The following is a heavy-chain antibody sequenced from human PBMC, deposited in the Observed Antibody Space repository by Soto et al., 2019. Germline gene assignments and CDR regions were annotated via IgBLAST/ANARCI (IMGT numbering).Heavy chain of an antibody. Sequence: GASVKVSCKASGYTFTGYYMHWVRQAPGQGLEWMGWINPNSGGTNYAQKFQGWVTMTRDTSISTAYMELSRLRSDDTAVYYCARATYYYDSSGYYPQGAFDIWGQGTMVTVSS. J-gene: IGHJ3*02. V-gene: IGHV1-2*04. CDR1: GYTFTGYY. CDR2: INPNSGGT. CDR3: ARATYYYDSSGYYPQGAFDI. D-gene: IGHD3-22*01.